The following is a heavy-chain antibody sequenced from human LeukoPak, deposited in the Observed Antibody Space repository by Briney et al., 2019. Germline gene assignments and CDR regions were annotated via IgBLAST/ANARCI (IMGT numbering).Heavy chain of an antibody. J-gene: IGHJ4*02. V-gene: IGHV3-23*01. CDR1: GFIFSSYA. Sequence: GGSLRLSSAASGFIFSSYAMSWVRQAPGKGLEWVSAISGSGGSTYYADSVKGRFTISRDNSKNTLYLQMNSLRAEDTAVYYCAKDLVFGYSSGWYEYYFDYWGQGTLVTVSS. D-gene: IGHD6-19*01. CDR2: ISGSGGST. CDR3: AKDLVFGYSSGWYEYYFDY.